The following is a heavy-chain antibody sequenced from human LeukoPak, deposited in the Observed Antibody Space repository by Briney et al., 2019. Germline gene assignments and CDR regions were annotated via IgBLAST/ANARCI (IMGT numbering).Heavy chain of an antibody. V-gene: IGHV3-64D*09. J-gene: IGHJ4*02. CDR1: GFTFSSYA. D-gene: IGHD3-22*01. CDR3: VKDEDSSGYYYYFDY. CDR2: ISSNGSST. Sequence: AGSLSLSCSASGFTFSSYAMHWVRQAPGPGLDYVSAISSNGSSTSYADSVKGRFTISRDNSKNTLYLQMSSRRAEDTAVYYCVKDEDSSGYYYYFDYWGEGTLVTVSS.